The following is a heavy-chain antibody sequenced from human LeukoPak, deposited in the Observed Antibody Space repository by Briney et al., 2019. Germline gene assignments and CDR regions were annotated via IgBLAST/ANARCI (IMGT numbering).Heavy chain of an antibody. V-gene: IGHV3-48*03. CDR1: GFTFSCYE. D-gene: IGHD3-10*01. J-gene: IGHJ4*02. CDR2: ISSSGSTI. CDR3: ARDHTFSMVRGVIDY. Sequence: PGGSLRLSCAASGFTFSCYEMHWVRQAPGKGLEWVSYISSSGSTIYYADSVKGRFTISRDNAKNSLYLQMNSLRAEDTAVYYCARDHTFSMVRGVIDYWGQGTLVTVSS.